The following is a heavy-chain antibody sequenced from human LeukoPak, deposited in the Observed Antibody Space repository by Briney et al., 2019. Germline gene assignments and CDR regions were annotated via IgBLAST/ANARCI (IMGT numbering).Heavy chain of an antibody. D-gene: IGHD1-26*01. Sequence: SQTLSLTCTVSGGSISSSSYYWGWIRQPPGKGLEWIGSIYYSGSTYYNPSLKSRVTISVDTSKNQFSLKLSSVTAADTAVYYCARRVHSGSYSFDYWCQGTLVTVSS. V-gene: IGHV4-39*01. CDR1: GGSISSSSYY. J-gene: IGHJ4*02. CDR3: ARRVHSGSYSFDY. CDR2: IYYSGST.